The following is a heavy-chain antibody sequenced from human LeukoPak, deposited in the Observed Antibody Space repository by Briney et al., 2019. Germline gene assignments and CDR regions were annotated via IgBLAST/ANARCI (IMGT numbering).Heavy chain of an antibody. J-gene: IGHJ6*02. V-gene: IGHV1-69*13. CDR1: GGTFSSYA. CDR3: ARGSTVITMIVVAGDGMDV. D-gene: IGHD3-22*01. Sequence: SVKVPCKASGGTFSSYAISWVRQAPGQGLEWMGGIIPIFGTANYAQKFQGRVTITADESTSTAYMELSSLRSEDTAVYYCARGSTVITMIVVAGDGMDVWGQGTTVTVSS. CDR2: IIPIFGTA.